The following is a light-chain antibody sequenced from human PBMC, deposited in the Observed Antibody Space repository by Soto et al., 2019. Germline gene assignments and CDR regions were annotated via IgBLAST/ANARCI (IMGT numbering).Light chain of an antibody. V-gene: IGKV2-28*01. CDR3: MQALQTPLT. Sequence: EIVMTQSPLALSVTPGESASISCRSSQSLLHSNGNNYFDWYLQKPGQSPQLLIYLGSNRASGVPGRFSGSGSGTHFTLKISGVEAEDVGVYYCMQALQTPLTFGQGTRLEIK. J-gene: IGKJ5*01. CDR2: LGS. CDR1: QSLLHSNGNNY.